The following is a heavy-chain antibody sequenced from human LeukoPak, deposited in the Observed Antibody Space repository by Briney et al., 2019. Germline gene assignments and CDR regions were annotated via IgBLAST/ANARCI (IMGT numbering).Heavy chain of an antibody. D-gene: IGHD4-17*01. CDR2: INSDGSST. V-gene: IGHV3-74*01. Sequence: GGSLRLSCAASGSTFSDHYMDWVRQAPGKGLVCVSRINSDGSSTNYADSVKGRFTISRDNAKNTLYLQMNNLRAEDTAVYYCARGRYYFEYWGQGTLVTVSS. CDR1: GSTFSDHY. J-gene: IGHJ4*02. CDR3: ARGRYYFEY.